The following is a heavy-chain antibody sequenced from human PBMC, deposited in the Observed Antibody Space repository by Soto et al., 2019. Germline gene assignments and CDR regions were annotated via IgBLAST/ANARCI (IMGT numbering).Heavy chain of an antibody. Sequence: QLQLQESGPGLVKPSETLSLTCTVSGGSISSSSYYWGWIRQPPGKGLEWIGSIYYGASTYYNPSLNSRVTISLDTSHNPFPLKLSSVTAADTAVYYCASYRVDAFDIWGQGTMVTVSS. CDR1: GGSISSSSYY. CDR2: IYYGAST. J-gene: IGHJ3*02. V-gene: IGHV4-39*01. CDR3: ASYRVDAFDI.